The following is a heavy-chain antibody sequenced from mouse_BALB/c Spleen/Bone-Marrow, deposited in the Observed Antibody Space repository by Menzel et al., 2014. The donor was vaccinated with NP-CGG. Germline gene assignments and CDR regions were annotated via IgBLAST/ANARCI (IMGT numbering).Heavy chain of an antibody. CDR1: GYSITSGYY. CDR3: ARWAPYDYDYAMDY. CDR2: ISYDGSN. D-gene: IGHD2-4*01. J-gene: IGHJ4*01. V-gene: IGHV3-6*02. Sequence: EVKLEESGPGLVKPSQSLSLTCSVTGYSITSGYYCNWIRQFPGNKLGWMGYISYDGSNNYNPSLKNRISITRGTSKNQFFLKLNSVTTEDTATYYSARWAPYDYDYAMDYWGQGTSVTVSS.